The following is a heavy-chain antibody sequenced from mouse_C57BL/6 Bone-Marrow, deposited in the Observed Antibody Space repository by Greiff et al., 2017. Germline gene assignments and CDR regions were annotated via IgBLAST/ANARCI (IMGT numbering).Heavy chain of an antibody. CDR3: ARRDYYGSFAY. D-gene: IGHD1-1*01. CDR2: ISNGGGST. J-gene: IGHJ3*01. V-gene: IGHV5-12*01. Sequence: EVHLVESGGGLVQPGGSLKLSCAASGFTFSDYYMYWVRQTPGKRLEWVAYISNGGGSTYYPDTVKGRFTISRDNAKNTLYLQMSRLKSEDTAMYYCARRDYYGSFAYWGQGTLVTVSA. CDR1: GFTFSDYY.